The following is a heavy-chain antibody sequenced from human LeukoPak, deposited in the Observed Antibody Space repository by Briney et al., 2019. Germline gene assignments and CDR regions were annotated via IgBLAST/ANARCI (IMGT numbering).Heavy chain of an antibody. CDR3: AREGGDWGEGYFDY. V-gene: IGHV3-11*04. J-gene: IGHJ4*02. D-gene: IGHD3-16*01. CDR1: GFTFSDYY. Sequence: GGSLRLSCAASGFTFSDYYMSWIRQVPGKGLEWVSYISVSGSTIYYADSVKGRFTISRDKAKNSLYMQMNSLRAEDTAVYYCAREGGDWGEGYFDYWGQGTLVTVSS. CDR2: ISVSGSTI.